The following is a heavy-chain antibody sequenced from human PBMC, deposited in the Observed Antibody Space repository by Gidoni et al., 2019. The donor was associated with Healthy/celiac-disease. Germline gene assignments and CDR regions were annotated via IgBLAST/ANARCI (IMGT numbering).Heavy chain of an antibody. J-gene: IGHJ6*02. CDR1: GFTVSSYG. V-gene: IGHV3-30*18. D-gene: IGHD6-13*01. CDR3: AKDLSSSWYRWTDYYYYYGMDV. CDR2: ISYDGSNK. Sequence: QVQLVEPGGGVVQPGRSLRLSCAASGFTVSSYGMHWVRQAPGKGLEWVAVISYDGSNKYYADSVKGRFTISRDNSKNALYLQMNSLRAEDTAVYYCAKDLSSSWYRWTDYYYYYGMDVWGQGTTVTVSS.